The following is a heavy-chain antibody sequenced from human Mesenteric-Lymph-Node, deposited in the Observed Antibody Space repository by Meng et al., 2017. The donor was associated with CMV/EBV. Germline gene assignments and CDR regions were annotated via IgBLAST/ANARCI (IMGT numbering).Heavy chain of an antibody. D-gene: IGHD3-10*01. CDR1: CYSFITYA. J-gene: IGHJ4*02. CDR3: ARGGTGSSSAPDY. CDR2: IIAGNGRT. Sequence: CIASCYSFITYAFHWVRQAPGQRLEWMRWIIAGNGRTNYSQRLQGRVTITADTSASTAYLELSSLRSADTAVYYCARGGTGSSSAPDYWGQGTLVTVSS. V-gene: IGHV1-3*01.